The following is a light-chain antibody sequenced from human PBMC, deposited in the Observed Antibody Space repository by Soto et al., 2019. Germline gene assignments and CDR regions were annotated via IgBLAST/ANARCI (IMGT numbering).Light chain of an antibody. J-gene: IGLJ1*01. V-gene: IGLV1-40*01. CDR3: QSYDTSLSGFYV. CDR2: GNN. Sequence: QSVLTQPPSVSGAPGQRVTISCTGSSSNIGAGYDVHWYQQLPGTAPKLLIYGNNNRPSGVPDRFSGSKSGTSASLAITGLQTEDEADYYCQSYDTSLSGFYVFATGTKLTVL. CDR1: SSNIGAGYD.